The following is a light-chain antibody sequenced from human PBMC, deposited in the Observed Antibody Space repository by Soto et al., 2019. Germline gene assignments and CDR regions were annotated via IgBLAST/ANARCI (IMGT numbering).Light chain of an antibody. J-gene: IGKJ1*01. V-gene: IGKV3-20*01. Sequence: EIVLTQSPGTLSLSPGERATLSCRASQSVSSSYFAWYQQRFGQAPRLLIYGASSRATGIPDRFSGSGSGTDFTLTISRLEPEDFAVYYCQQYGSSSWTFGQGTSVDIK. CDR2: GAS. CDR3: QQYGSSSWT. CDR1: QSVSSSY.